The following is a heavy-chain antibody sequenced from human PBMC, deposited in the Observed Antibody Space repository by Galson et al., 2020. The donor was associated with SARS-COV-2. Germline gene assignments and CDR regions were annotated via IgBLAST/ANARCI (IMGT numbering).Heavy chain of an antibody. CDR1: GTSISSGSYS. Sequence: SETLSLTCAVSGTSISSGSYSWNWIRQPPGKGLEWPGYHSHSGGTYYNPSLKSRVTISGDRSKNQFSLRLSSVTAADTAVYYCARLHYGEYAPEAFDIWGPGTRVTVAS. CDR2: HSHSGGT. V-gene: IGHV4-30-2*01. J-gene: IGHJ3*02. D-gene: IGHD4-17*01. CDR3: ARLHYGEYAPEAFDI.